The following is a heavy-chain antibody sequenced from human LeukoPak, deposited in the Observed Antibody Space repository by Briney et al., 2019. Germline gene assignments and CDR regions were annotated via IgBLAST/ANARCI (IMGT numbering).Heavy chain of an antibody. Sequence: PSETLSLTCAVSGGSISSGGYSWSWIRQPPGKGLEWFGYIYHSGSTYYNPSLKSRVTISVDRSKNQFSLKLSSVTAADTAVYYCAREVAAAGWFDPWGQGTLVTVSS. V-gene: IGHV4-30-2*01. D-gene: IGHD2-15*01. J-gene: IGHJ5*02. CDR1: GGSISSGGYS. CDR3: AREVAAAGWFDP. CDR2: IYHSGST.